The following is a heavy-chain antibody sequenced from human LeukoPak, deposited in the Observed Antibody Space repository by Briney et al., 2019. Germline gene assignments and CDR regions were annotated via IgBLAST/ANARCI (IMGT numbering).Heavy chain of an antibody. CDR3: ARVAAGIGFFQH. CDR2: IFHTGST. V-gene: IGHV4-38-2*02. CDR1: GYSISSGHY. J-gene: IGHJ1*01. Sequence: SETLSLTCSVSGYSISSGHYWGWIRQPPGKGPEWIGSIFHTGSTYYNPSLKSRVTKSVDTSKNQFSLKLTSVTAADTAVYYCARVAAGIGFFQHWGQGTLVTVSS. D-gene: IGHD6-13*01.